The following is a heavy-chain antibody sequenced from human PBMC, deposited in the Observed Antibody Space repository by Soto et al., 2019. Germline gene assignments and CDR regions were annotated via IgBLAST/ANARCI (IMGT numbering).Heavy chain of an antibody. Sequence: SETLSLTCTVSGGSISSSSYYWGWIRQPPGKGLEWIGSIYYSGSTYYNPSLKSRVTISVDTSKNQFSLKLSSVTAADTAVYYCARRPFGNSRPYYYYVMGGWGKGTIFTYSS. D-gene: IGHD6-13*01. CDR1: GGSISSSSYY. V-gene: IGHV4-39*01. J-gene: IGHJ6*01. CDR2: IYYSGST. CDR3: ARRPFGNSRPYYYYVMGG.